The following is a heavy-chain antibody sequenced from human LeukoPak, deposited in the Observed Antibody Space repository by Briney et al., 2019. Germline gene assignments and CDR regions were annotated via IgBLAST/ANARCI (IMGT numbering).Heavy chain of an antibody. CDR1: GFTFSSYA. V-gene: IGHV3-23*01. CDR3: AKDDSRQPLGDY. J-gene: IGHJ4*02. D-gene: IGHD2-21*01. CDR2: ISGSGGST. Sequence: TGGSLRLSCAASGFTFSSYAMSWVRQAPGKGLEWVSAISGSGGSTYYADSVKGRFTISRDNSKNTLYLQMNSLRAEDTAVYYCAKDDSRQPLGDYWGQGTLVTVSS.